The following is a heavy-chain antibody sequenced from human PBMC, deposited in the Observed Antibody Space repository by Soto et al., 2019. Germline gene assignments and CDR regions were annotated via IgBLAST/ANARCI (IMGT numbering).Heavy chain of an antibody. J-gene: IGHJ4*02. CDR3: ARGFCAGKGSPPDF. CDR1: GFTFSSFA. CDR2: ISGSGGST. D-gene: IGHD6-13*01. V-gene: IGHV3-23*01. Sequence: LRLSCAASGFTFSSFAMSWVRQAPGKGLDWVSAISGSGGSTYSADSVKGRFTISRDNSKNTLYLQMSSLRAEDTAVYYCARGFCAGKGSPPDFWGQGSLVTVSS.